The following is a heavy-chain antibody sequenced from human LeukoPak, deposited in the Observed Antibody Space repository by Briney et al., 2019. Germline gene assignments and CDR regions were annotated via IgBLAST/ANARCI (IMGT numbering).Heavy chain of an antibody. CDR3: ARPAGYSSGWYDYYYYYGMDV. D-gene: IGHD6-19*01. J-gene: IGHJ6*02. V-gene: IGHV4-39*07. CDR2: IYYSGST. CDR1: GGSISSSSYY. Sequence: PSETLSLTCTVSGGSISSSSYYWGWIRQPPGKGLEWIGSIYYSGSTYYNPSLKSRVTISVDTSKNQFSLKLSSVTAADTAVYYCARPAGYSSGWYDYYYYYGMDVWGQGTTVTVSS.